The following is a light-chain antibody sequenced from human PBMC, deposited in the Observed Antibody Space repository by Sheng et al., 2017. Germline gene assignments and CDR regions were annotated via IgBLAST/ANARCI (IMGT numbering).Light chain of an antibody. CDR2: SNN. V-gene: IGLV1-44*01. CDR3: ADSGSTRLEVVAL. J-gene: IGLJ3*02. CDR1: SSNIGSNT. Sequence: QSVLTQPPSASGTPGQRVTISCSGSSSNIGSNTVNWYQQLPGTAPKLLMYSNNQRPSGVPDRFSGSKSGTSASLAISGLQSEDEANYYCADSGSTRLEVVALFG.